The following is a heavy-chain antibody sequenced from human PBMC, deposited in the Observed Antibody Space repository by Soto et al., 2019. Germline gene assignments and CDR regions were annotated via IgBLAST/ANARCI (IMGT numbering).Heavy chain of an antibody. D-gene: IGHD2-15*01. CDR2: ISAYNGNT. CDR3: ASDSYSIVVVVAATPAGGWFDP. V-gene: IGHV1-18*01. CDR1: GYTFTSYG. Sequence: QVQLVQSGAEVKKPGASVKVSCKASGYTFTSYGISWVRQAPGQGLEWMGWISAYNGNTNYAQKLQGRVTMTTDTSTSTAYMELRSLRSDDTAVYYCASDSYSIVVVVAATPAGGWFDPWGQGTLVTVSS. J-gene: IGHJ5*02.